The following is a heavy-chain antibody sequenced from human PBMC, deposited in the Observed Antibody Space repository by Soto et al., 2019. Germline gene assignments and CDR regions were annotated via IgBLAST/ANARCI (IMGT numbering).Heavy chain of an antibody. V-gene: IGHV4-59*08. D-gene: IGHD1-1*01. J-gene: IGHJ5*02. CDR2: IYYSGNT. CDR1: GGSISSDY. Sequence: TSETLSLTCTVSGGSISSDYWSWIRQSPGKGLEWIGYIYYSGNTKYNPSLESRVTISVDASKNQVSPNLKSVTAADTAVYYCAKQGGKYGIRSFDPWGQGTLVTVSS. CDR3: AKQGGKYGIRSFDP.